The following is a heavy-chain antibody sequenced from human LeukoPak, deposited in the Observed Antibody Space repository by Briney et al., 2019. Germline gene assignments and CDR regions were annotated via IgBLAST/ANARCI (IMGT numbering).Heavy chain of an antibody. CDR2: ISGSGGST. CDR1: RFTFSSYA. V-gene: IGHV3-23*01. CDR3: AKERAARPHYYGMDV. D-gene: IGHD6-6*01. Sequence: GGSLRLSCAASRFTFSSYAMNWVRQAPGKGLKWVSAISGSGGSTYYADSVKGRFTISRDNSKNTLYLQMNSLRAEDTAVYYCAKERAARPHYYGMDVWGQGTTVTVSS. J-gene: IGHJ6*02.